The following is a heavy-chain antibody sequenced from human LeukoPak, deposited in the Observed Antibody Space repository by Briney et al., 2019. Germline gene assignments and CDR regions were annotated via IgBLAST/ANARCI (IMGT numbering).Heavy chain of an antibody. D-gene: IGHD6-19*01. CDR3: ARRQWLRPYYFDY. Sequence: SETLALPCAVYGRSFSGYYWSWIRQPPGKGLEWSGEINHSGSTNYNPSLKSRVTISVDTSKNQFTLKLSSVTAADTAVYYCARRQWLRPYYFDYWGQGTLVTVSS. J-gene: IGHJ4*02. CDR1: GRSFSGYY. CDR2: INHSGST. V-gene: IGHV4-34*01.